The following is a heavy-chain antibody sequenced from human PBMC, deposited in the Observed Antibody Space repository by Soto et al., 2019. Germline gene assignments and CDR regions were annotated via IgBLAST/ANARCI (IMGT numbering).Heavy chain of an antibody. V-gene: IGHV3-15*01. CDR3: ITDPGNYENF. Sequence: EKQLVESGGGLVKPGGSLRLSCAVSGITFINAWMSWVRQAPGKGLQWVAGIKSKASGESTDYAAPVRGTFSISRDDSKTMLYLQMNNLKAEDTVVYYCITDPGNYENFWGQGTLVTVSS. D-gene: IGHD4-4*01. CDR2: IKSKASGEST. J-gene: IGHJ4*02. CDR1: GITFINAW.